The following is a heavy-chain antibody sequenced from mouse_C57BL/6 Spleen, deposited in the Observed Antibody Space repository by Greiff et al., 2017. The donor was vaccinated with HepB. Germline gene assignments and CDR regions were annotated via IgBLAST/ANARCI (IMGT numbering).Heavy chain of an antibody. CDR1: GYTFTNYW. V-gene: IGHV1-63*01. CDR2: IYPGGGYT. D-gene: IGHD2-5*01. CDR3: ARGVYYSNYAYYFDY. J-gene: IGHJ2*01. Sequence: QVQLQQSGAELVRPGTSVKMSCKASGYTFTNYWIGWAKQRPGHGLEWIGDIYPGGGYTNYNDKFKGKATLTADKSSSTAYMQFSSLTSEDSAIYYCARGVYYSNYAYYFDYWGQGTTLTVSS.